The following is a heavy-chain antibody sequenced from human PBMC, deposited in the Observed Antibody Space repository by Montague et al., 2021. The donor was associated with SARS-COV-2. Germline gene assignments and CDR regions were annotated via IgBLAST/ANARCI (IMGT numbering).Heavy chain of an antibody. CDR1: GFTLRGYW. CDR2: INRDGTEE. Sequence: SLRLSCAASGFTLRGYWMTWVRQAPGKGLEWVASINRDGTEESYVDSVRGRFTISRDNAQNSLFLQINRLRVEDPAVYYCARDRGWQSYDSWGQGTLVIVSS. D-gene: IGHD6-19*01. CDR3: ARDRGWQSYDS. V-gene: IGHV3-7*01. J-gene: IGHJ4*02.